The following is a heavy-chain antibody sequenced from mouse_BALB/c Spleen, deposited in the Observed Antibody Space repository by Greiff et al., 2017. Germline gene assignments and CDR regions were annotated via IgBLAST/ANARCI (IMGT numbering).Heavy chain of an antibody. D-gene: IGHD2-1*01. V-gene: IGHV7-3*02. CDR1: GFTFTDYY. J-gene: IGHJ4*01. Sequence: EVKLQESGGGLVQPGGSLRLSCATSGFTFTDYYMSWVRQPPGKALEWLGFIRNKANGYTTEYSASVKGRFTISRDNSQSILYLQMNTLRAEDSATYYCARDGNYYAMDYWGQGTSVTVS. CDR3: ARDGNYYAMDY. CDR2: IRNKANGYTT.